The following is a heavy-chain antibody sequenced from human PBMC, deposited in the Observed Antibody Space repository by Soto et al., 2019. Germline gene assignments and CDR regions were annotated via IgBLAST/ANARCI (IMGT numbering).Heavy chain of an antibody. V-gene: IGHV4-34*01. CDR1: GGSFSGYY. D-gene: IGHD3-10*01. J-gene: IGHJ6*02. Sequence: PPETLCVTCAVYGGSFSGYYWSWIRQPPGKGLEWIGEINHSGSTNYNPSLKSRVTISVDTSKNQFSLRLSSVTAADKAVYYCARGRDYYFSGNAYHHYRIDFRGQRSTVT. CDR3: ARGRDYYFSGNAYHHYRIDF. CDR2: INHSGST.